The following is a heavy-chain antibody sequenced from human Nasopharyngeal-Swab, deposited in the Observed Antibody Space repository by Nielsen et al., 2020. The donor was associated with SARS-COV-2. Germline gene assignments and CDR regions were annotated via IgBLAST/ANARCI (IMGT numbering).Heavy chain of an antibody. CDR1: GFTFRDHA. J-gene: IGHJ4*02. Sequence: ESLKISCEASGFTFRDHAMTWVRQAPGKGLEWVSTISGSGNTHYADSVKGRFTISRDNSKNTLYLQMNSLRAEDTAVYYCAKVSYYYDSSGYDYWGQGTLVTVSS. CDR3: AKVSYYYDSSGYDY. CDR2: ISGSGNT. D-gene: IGHD3-22*01. V-gene: IGHV3-23*01.